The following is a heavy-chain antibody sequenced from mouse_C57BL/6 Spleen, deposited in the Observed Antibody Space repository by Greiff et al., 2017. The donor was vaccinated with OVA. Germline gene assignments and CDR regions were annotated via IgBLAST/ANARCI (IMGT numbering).Heavy chain of an antibody. Sequence: DVKLVESGGGLVQPGGSMKLSCAASGFTFSDAWMDWVRQSPEKGLEWVAEIRNKANNHATYYAESVKGRFTISRDDSKSIVYLQMNSLRAEDTGIYYCTRRGDYCGGGYFDYWGQGTTLTVSS. CDR1: GFTFSDAW. D-gene: IGHD1-1*01. J-gene: IGHJ2*01. CDR3: TRRGDYCGGGYFDY. V-gene: IGHV6-6*01. CDR2: IRNKANNHAT.